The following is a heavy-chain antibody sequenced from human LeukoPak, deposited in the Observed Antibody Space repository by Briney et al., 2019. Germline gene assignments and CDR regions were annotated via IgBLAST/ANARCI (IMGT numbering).Heavy chain of an antibody. D-gene: IGHD6-13*01. J-gene: IGHJ4*02. Sequence: GGSLRLSCVASGFTFDDYTMHWVRQAPGKGLEWVSLISWDGGSTYYADSVKGRFTISRDNSKNSLYLQMNSLRTEDTALYFCAKDTLHSSSWNIDYWGQGTLVTVSS. CDR1: GFTFDDYT. CDR3: AKDTLHSSSWNIDY. V-gene: IGHV3-43*01. CDR2: ISWDGGST.